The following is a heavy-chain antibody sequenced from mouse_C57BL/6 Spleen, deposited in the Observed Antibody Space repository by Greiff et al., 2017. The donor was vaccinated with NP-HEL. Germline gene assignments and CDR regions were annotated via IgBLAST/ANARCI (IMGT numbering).Heavy chain of an antibody. D-gene: IGHD2-2*01. J-gene: IGHJ4*01. CDR2: IRLKSDNYAT. CDR3: TGRLRRDYYAMDY. Sequence: EVKLMESGGGLVQPGGSMKLSCVASGFTFSNYWMNWVRQSPEKGLEWVAQIRLKSDNYATHYAESVKGRFTISRDDSKSSVYLQMNNLRAEDTGIYSCTGRLRRDYYAMDYWGQGTSVTVSS. CDR1: GFTFSNYW. V-gene: IGHV6-3*01.